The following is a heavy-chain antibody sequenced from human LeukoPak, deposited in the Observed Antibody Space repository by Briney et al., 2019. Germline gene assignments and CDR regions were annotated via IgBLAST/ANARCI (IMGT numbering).Heavy chain of an antibody. Sequence: PGGSLRLSCVASGFAFNEYTMHWVRQAPGKGLEWVSLITWDGATTYYADSVKGRFTISRDNSKNSLYLQMNNLSTEDTALYYCGKDLAGSYLLDYWGQGTLVPVSS. D-gene: IGHD3-10*01. CDR3: GKDLAGSYLLDY. J-gene: IGHJ4*02. V-gene: IGHV3-43*01. CDR2: ITWDGATT. CDR1: GFAFNEYT.